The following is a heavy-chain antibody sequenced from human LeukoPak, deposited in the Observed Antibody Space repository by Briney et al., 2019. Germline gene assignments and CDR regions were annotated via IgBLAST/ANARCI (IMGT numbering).Heavy chain of an antibody. J-gene: IGHJ4*02. CDR1: EFTFSSYG. CDR3: ASEVHWSYSAFDI. D-gene: IGHD1-26*01. V-gene: IGHV3-7*01. CDR2: IKQDGSEK. Sequence: GGSLRLSCAASEFTFSSYGMHWVRQAPGKGLEWVANIKQDGSEKYYVDSVKGRFTISRDNAKNSLYLQMNSLRAEDTAVYYCASEVHWSYSAFDIWGQGTLVTVSS.